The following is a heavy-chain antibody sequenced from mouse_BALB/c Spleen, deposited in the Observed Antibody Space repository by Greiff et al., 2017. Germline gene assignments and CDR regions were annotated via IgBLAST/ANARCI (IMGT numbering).Heavy chain of an antibody. V-gene: IGHV3-2*02. J-gene: IGHJ3*01. CDR1: GYSITSDYA. Sequence: EVKLMESGPGLVKPSQSLSLTCTVTGYSITSDYAWNWIRQFPGNKLEWMGYISYSGSTSYNPSLKSRISITRDTSKNQFFLQLNSVTTEDTATYYCARFYDYAWFAYWGQGTLVTVSA. D-gene: IGHD2-4*01. CDR3: ARFYDYAWFAY. CDR2: ISYSGST.